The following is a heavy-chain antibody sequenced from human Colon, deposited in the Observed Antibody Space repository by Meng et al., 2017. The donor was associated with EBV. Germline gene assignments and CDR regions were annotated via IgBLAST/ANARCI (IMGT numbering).Heavy chain of an antibody. Sequence: QVQLQEWGPGLVEPSQTMSLTCHVSGGSMSSGNYYWSWTRQPPGKGLEWCGYIHHSGSAYYNPSLKSRVSISVDTSKNQFSLNLNSMTAADTAVYYCASFDHIPRRNYFDYWGQGPLVTVAS. CDR2: IHHSGSA. CDR1: GGSMSSGNYY. J-gene: IGHJ4*02. CDR3: ASFDHIPRRNYFDY. V-gene: IGHV4-30-4*01. D-gene: IGHD2-21*01.